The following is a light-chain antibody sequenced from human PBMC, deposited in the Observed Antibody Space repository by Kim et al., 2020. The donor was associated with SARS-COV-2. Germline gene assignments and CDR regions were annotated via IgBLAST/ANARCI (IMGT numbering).Light chain of an antibody. CDR3: QKYNSAPWT. V-gene: IGKV1-27*01. CDR1: QDISNY. Sequence: DIQMTQYPSSLSASVGDRVTITCRASQDISNYLAWYQQKPGKVPKLLIHASSTLQSGVPSRFSGSGSGTDFTLTISSLQPEDVSTYYCQKYNSAPWTFGQGTKVDIK. J-gene: IGKJ1*01. CDR2: ASS.